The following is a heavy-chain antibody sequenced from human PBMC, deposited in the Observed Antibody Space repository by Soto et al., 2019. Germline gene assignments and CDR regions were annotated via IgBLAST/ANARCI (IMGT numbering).Heavy chain of an antibody. Sequence: SETLSLTCTVSGGSISNSNCYWGWVRQPPGKGLEWIGSFFDSGGTYYNPSLKSRAIISVDTSKNQFSLKMSSVTAADTAIYYCARHGEHSSHGRFHPWGQGTLVTVSS. CDR3: ARHGEHSSHGRFHP. CDR2: FFDSGGT. D-gene: IGHD6-13*01. J-gene: IGHJ5*02. V-gene: IGHV4-39*01. CDR1: GGSISNSNCY.